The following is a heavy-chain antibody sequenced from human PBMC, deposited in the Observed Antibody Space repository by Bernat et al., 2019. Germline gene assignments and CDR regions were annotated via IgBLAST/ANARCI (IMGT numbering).Heavy chain of an antibody. CDR1: GFTFSSHG. CDR2: IGRSGNT. CDR3: ATRGPTGSYFFDS. V-gene: IGHV3-23*01. Sequence: EVQLLESGGGLVQPGESLRLSCAASGFTFSSHGMSWVRQAPGKGLEWVSSIGRSGNTYYSDSGKGRSTISRDNSKNTLNLKMNTLRAEDTAVYYCATRGPTGSYFFDSWGQGTLVTVSS. J-gene: IGHJ4*02. D-gene: IGHD3-10*01.